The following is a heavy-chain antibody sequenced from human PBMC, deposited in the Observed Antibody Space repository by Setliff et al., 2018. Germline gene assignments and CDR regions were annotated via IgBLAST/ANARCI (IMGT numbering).Heavy chain of an antibody. D-gene: IGHD3-10*01. CDR3: ARHKSNGSGSYPSLYMDV. CDR2: IYYSGST. J-gene: IGHJ6*03. CDR1: GGSISSGNYY. Sequence: KPSETLSLTCRVSGGSISSGNYYWGLIRQPPGKGLEWVATIYYSGSTYSNPSLKSRLIISVDAPDNQFSAKLSSVTAADTAVYYCARHKSNGSGSYPSLYMDVWGKGTMVTVSS. V-gene: IGHV4-39*01.